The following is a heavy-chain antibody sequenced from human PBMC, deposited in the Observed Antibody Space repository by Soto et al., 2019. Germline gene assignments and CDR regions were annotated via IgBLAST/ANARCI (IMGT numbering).Heavy chain of an antibody. Sequence: ASVKVSCKASGYTFTSYGISWVRQAPGQGLEWMGWISAYNGNTNYAQKLQGRVTMTTDTSTSTAYMELRSLRSDDTAVYYCARDWIEDIVVVVAANPFDYWGQGTLVTVSS. J-gene: IGHJ4*02. D-gene: IGHD2-15*01. CDR1: GYTFTSYG. V-gene: IGHV1-18*01. CDR2: ISAYNGNT. CDR3: ARDWIEDIVVVVAANPFDY.